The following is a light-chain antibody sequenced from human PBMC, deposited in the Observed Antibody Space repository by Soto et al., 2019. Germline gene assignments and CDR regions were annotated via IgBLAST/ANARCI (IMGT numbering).Light chain of an antibody. CDR2: GAS. CDR1: QSVGSA. V-gene: IGKV3-15*01. CDR3: QQYKNWPPLT. J-gene: IGKJ4*01. Sequence: EIVMTQSPATLSVSPGETATLSCRASQSVGSAVAWYQHKPGQAPRLLIVGASIRATGVPGRFSGGGSGTEFTLTISSLQSEDFAGYSCQQYKNWPPLTFGGGTTVEVK.